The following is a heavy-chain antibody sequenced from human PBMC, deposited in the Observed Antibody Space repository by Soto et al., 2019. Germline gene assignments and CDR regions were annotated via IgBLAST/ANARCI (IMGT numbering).Heavy chain of an antibody. Sequence: QVHLQQWGAGLLKPSETLSLTCAVYGESFIGYYWTWIRQPPGKGLEWNGEINHRGSTNYNPSLKSRVTISIDTSKNQFSLKLSSVTAADTSVYYCARTDIVTTNWFDTWGQGTLVTVSS. CDR2: INHRGST. D-gene: IGHD5-12*01. V-gene: IGHV4-34*02. CDR3: ARTDIVTTNWFDT. CDR1: GESFIGYY. J-gene: IGHJ5*02.